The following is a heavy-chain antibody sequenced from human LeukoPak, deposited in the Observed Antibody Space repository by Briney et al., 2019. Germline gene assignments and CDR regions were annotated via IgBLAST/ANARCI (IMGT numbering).Heavy chain of an antibody. D-gene: IGHD1-26*01. J-gene: IGHJ3*01. CDR1: GFNFNSYS. V-gene: IGHV3-21*06. CDR2: ILGSGSEM. Sequence: GGSLRLSCGASGFNFNSYSMNWVRRAPGKGLEWVASILGSGSEMFYADSVKGRFTISRDNAENSLYLHMNSLRVEDTAVYYCGKVQSDIVGAVFFSFDVWVQGTMVSVSS. CDR3: GKVQSDIVGAVFFSFDV.